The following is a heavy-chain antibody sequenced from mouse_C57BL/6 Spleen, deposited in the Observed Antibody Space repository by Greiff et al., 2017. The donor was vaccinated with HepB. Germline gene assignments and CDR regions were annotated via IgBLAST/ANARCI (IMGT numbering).Heavy chain of an antibody. CDR2: INPSTGGT. D-gene: IGHD2-10*01. CDR1: GYSFTGYY. CDR3: ARHRGLLGYYYAMDY. V-gene: IGHV1-42*01. Sequence: VQLQQSGPELVKPGASVKISCKASGYSFTGYYMNWVKQSPEKSLEWIGEINPSTGGTTYNQTFKAKATLTVDKSSSTAYMQLKSLTSEDSAVYYCARHRGLLGYYYAMDYWGQGTSVTVSS. J-gene: IGHJ4*01.